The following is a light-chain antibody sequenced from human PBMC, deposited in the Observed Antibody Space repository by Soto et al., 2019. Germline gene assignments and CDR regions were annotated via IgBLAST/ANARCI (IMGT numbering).Light chain of an antibody. CDR1: SSDVGACNY. V-gene: IGLV2-8*01. J-gene: IGLJ2*01. CDR2: EVS. Sequence: QSALTQPPSASGSPGQSVTISCTGTSSDVGACNYVSWFQQHPGKAPKLMIYEVSKRLSGVPDRFSGSKSGSTASLTVSGLQAEDEADYYCSSCAGRNNLVFGGGTQLTVL. CDR3: SSCAGRNNLV.